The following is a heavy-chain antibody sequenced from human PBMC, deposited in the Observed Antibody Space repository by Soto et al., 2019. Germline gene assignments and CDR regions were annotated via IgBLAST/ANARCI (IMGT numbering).Heavy chain of an antibody. Sequence: ASVKVSCKASGYTFTSYGISWVRQAPGQGLEWMGWISAYNGNTNYAQKLQGRVTMTTDTSTSTAYMELRSLRSDDTAVYYCARSPYDYRWGSSPSRIQIIDYSGQGTLVSVSS. CDR2: ISAYNGNT. CDR3: ARSPYDYRWGSSPSRIQIIDY. J-gene: IGHJ4*02. D-gene: IGHD3-16*01. CDR1: GYTFTSYG. V-gene: IGHV1-18*01.